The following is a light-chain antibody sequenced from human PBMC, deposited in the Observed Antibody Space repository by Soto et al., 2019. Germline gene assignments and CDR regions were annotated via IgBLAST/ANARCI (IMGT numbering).Light chain of an antibody. V-gene: IGLV1-44*01. CDR2: TNN. CDR1: GSNIGSNT. Sequence: QSVLTQPPSASGTPGQRVTISCSGSGSNIGSNTVNWYQQLPGTAPKLLIYTNNQRPSGVPDRFSGSKSGTSASLAISGLQSEDEDDYYCAAWDDSLNGWVFGGGTKVTVL. CDR3: AAWDDSLNGWV. J-gene: IGLJ3*02.